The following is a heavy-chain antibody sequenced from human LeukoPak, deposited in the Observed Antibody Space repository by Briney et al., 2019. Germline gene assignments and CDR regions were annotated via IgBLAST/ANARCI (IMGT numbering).Heavy chain of an antibody. CDR1: GGSFSGYY. J-gene: IGHJ5*02. V-gene: IGHV4-34*01. D-gene: IGHD3-22*01. Sequence: PETLSLTCALYGGSFSGYYWSWISQPPRKGREWIGAINHSGTTNYHTTLKSRVTISIDTSKNQFSLKLSSVTAADTAVYYCARHARVYYYDSSGWFDPWGQGTLVTVSS. CDR3: ARHARVYYYDSSGWFDP. CDR2: INHSGTT.